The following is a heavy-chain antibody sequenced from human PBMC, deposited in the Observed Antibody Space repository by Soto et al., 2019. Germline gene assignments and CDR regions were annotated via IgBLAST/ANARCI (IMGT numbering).Heavy chain of an antibody. J-gene: IGHJ4*02. V-gene: IGHV3-49*03. D-gene: IGHD3-22*01. Sequence: GGSLRLSCTASGFTFGDYAMSWFRQAPGKGLEWVGFIRSKAYGGTTEYDASVKDRFTISRDDSKSIAYLQMNSLKTEDTAVYYCTRDLDTMIANFDYWGQGTLVTVSS. CDR2: IRSKAYGGTT. CDR1: GFTFGDYA. CDR3: TRDLDTMIANFDY.